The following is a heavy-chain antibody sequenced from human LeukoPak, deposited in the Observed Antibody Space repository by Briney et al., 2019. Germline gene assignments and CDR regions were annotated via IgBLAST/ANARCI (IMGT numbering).Heavy chain of an antibody. CDR1: GGGISTYY. J-gene: IGHJ4*02. V-gene: IGHV4-4*08. CDR2: IANGAT. D-gene: IGHD3-10*01. Sequence: PSETLSLTCTVAGGGISTYYWNWIRQTPGKGLEWVGHIANGATDYNPSLKSRAIISVGTSKNQISLRLNSVTAADTAVYHCARDKAHSYGYYFDPWGPGTQVLVSS. CDR3: ARDKAHSYGYYFDP.